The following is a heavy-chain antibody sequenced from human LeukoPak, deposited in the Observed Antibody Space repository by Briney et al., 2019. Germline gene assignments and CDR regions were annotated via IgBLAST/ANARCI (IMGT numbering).Heavy chain of an antibody. Sequence: PGGSLRLSCAAPGFTFSSYAMSWVRQAPGKGLEWVSAISGSGGSTYYADSVKGRFTISRDNAKNSLYLQMNSLRAEDTAVYYCAKGSGAGKLFDYWGQGTLVTVSS. CDR1: GFTFSSYA. V-gene: IGHV3-23*01. CDR3: AKGSGAGKLFDY. CDR2: ISGSGGST. J-gene: IGHJ4*02. D-gene: IGHD3-10*01.